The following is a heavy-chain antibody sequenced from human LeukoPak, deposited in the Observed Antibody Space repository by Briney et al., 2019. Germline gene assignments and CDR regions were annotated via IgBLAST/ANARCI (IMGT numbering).Heavy chain of an antibody. V-gene: IGHV3-23*01. Sequence: PGGSLRLSCAASGFTFNSYAMSWVRQAPWERLQWVSGISDSGGNTYYADSVRGRFTISRDNSKNTLYLQMNSLRAEDTAVCYCALSRYYYGSGSILPYWGQRTLVTVSS. CDR2: ISDSGGNT. J-gene: IGHJ4*02. CDR1: GFTFNSYA. CDR3: ALSRYYYGSGSILPY. D-gene: IGHD3-10*01.